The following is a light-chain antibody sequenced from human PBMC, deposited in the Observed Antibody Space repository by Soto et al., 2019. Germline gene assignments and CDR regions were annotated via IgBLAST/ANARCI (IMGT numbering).Light chain of an antibody. J-gene: IGKJ1*01. CDR3: QQYDNWPRT. CDR2: GAS. V-gene: IGKV3-15*01. Sequence: EKVMTQSPATLSVSPGARANLSCRASQSVGSNLAWYQQKPGQAPRLLIYGASTRATGIPARFSGSGSGTEFTLTISSLQSEDFAVYYCQQYDNWPRTFGQGTKVEVK. CDR1: QSVGSN.